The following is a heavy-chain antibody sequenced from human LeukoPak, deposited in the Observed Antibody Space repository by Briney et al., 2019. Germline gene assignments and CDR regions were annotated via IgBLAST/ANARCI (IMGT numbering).Heavy chain of an antibody. D-gene: IGHD3-22*01. CDR1: GYTFTGYY. CDR2: ISAYNGNT. CDR3: ARDRGYYYDSSAYRRGYYFDY. V-gene: IGHV1-18*04. Sequence: ASVKVSCKASGYTFTGYYMHWVRQAPGQGLEWMGWISAYNGNTNYAQKLQGRVTMTTDTSTSTAYMELRSLRSDDTAVYYCARDRGYYYDSSAYRRGYYFDYWGQGTLVTVSS. J-gene: IGHJ4*02.